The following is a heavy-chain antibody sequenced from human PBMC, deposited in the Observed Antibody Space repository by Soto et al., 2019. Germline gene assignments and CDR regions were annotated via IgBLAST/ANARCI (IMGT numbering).Heavy chain of an antibody. CDR3: AKDRSTMRWFDP. D-gene: IGHD1-1*01. CDR1: GTSVRSYH. CDR2: VQMSGTT. V-gene: IGHV4-4*07. Sequence: SETLSLTCAVSGTSVRSYHWSWIRQAAGKGLEWIGRVQMSGTTNYNPSLKTRVTMSLDTSKNEVSLRMTSVTAADTAVYFCAKDRSTMRWFDPWGQGILVTVS. J-gene: IGHJ5*02.